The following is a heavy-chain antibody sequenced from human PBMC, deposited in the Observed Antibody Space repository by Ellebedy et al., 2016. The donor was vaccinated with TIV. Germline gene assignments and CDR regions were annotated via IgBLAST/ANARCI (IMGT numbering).Heavy chain of an antibody. CDR1: GFSFNTYT. V-gene: IGHV3-21*06. D-gene: IGHD2-21*01. CDR3: ARAAHFYSYGLDV. CDR2: ISSSSSYI. Sequence: GGSLRLXXAASGFSFNTYTMNWVRLAPGRGLEWVSSISSSSSYIYYADSVRGRFTISRDNAKHSLYLQMNSLSAEDTAVYYCARAAHFYSYGLDVWGQGTTVTVSS. J-gene: IGHJ6*02.